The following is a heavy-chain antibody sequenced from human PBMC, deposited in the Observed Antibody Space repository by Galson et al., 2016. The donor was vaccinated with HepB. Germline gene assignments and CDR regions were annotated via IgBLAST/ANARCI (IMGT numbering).Heavy chain of an antibody. CDR1: GYTFTNYG. CDR3: ARDLEWRNYDSWSRIQGGYFDY. Sequence: SVKVSCKASGYTFTNYGIIWVRHAPGQGLEWMGWISAYNGNTNYAQKFQGRVTMTTDTSTSTAYLDLRSLGSDDTAVYYCARDLEWRNYDSWSRIQGGYFDYWGQETRVTVSS. D-gene: IGHD3-3*01. V-gene: IGHV1-18*01. J-gene: IGHJ4*02. CDR2: ISAYNGNT.